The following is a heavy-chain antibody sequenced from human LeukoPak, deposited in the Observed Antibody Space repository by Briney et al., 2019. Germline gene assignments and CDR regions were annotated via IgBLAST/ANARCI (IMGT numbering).Heavy chain of an antibody. J-gene: IGHJ4*02. D-gene: IGHD3-3*01. CDR2: IYSGGST. V-gene: IGHV3-53*05. CDR1: GFTVSSNY. Sequence: GGSLRLSCAASGFTVSSNYMSWVRQAPGKGLEWVSVIYSGGSTYYADSVKGRFTISRDNSKNTLYLQMNSLRAEDTAVYYCAKASPPFFGVVTQFDYWGQGTLVTVSS. CDR3: AKASPPFFGVVTQFDY.